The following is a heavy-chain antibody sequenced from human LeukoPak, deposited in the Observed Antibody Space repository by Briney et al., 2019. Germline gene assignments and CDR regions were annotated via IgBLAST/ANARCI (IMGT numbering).Heavy chain of an antibody. J-gene: IGHJ5*02. CDR2: INHSGST. CDR3: ARGPGSSSWYTYPAGGWFDP. V-gene: IGHV4-34*01. Sequence: SETLSLTCAVYGGSFSGYYWSWIRQPPGKGLEWIGEINHSGSTNYNQSLKSRVTISVDTSKNQFSLKLSSVTAADTAVYYCARGPGSSSWYTYPAGGWFDPWGQGTLVTVSS. D-gene: IGHD6-13*01. CDR1: GGSFSGYY.